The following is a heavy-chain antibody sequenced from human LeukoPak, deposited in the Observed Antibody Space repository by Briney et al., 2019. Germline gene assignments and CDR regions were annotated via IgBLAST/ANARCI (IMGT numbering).Heavy chain of an antibody. CDR1: GGSFSGYY. J-gene: IGHJ4*02. V-gene: IGHV4-59*01. D-gene: IGHD2-21*02. CDR3: ARDCGGDCYPKYYFDY. CDR2: MYYSGST. Sequence: SETLSLTCAVYGGSFSGYYWSWIRQPPGKGLEWIGYMYYSGSTNYNPSLKSRVTISVDTSKNQFSLKLSSVTAADTAVYYCARDCGGDCYPKYYFDYWGQGTLVTVSS.